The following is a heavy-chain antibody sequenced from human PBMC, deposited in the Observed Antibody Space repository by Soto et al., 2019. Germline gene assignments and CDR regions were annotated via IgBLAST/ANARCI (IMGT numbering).Heavy chain of an antibody. D-gene: IGHD3-10*01. J-gene: IGHJ1*01. V-gene: IGHV1-46*03. CDR1: GYTFTSYY. Sequence: GASVKVSCKASGYTFTSYYIHWVRQAPGQGLEWMGIINPSGGSTSYAQKFQGRVTMTRDTSTSTVYMELSSLRSEDTAVYYCARDYNYGSGSYYRPDEYFQHWGQGTLVTVSS. CDR2: INPSGGST. CDR3: ARDYNYGSGSYYRPDEYFQH.